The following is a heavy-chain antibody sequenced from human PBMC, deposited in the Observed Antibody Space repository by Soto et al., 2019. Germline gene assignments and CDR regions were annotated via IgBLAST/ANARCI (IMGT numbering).Heavy chain of an antibody. J-gene: IGHJ6*02. V-gene: IGHV3-30*18. CDR1: GFTFSSYG. CDR2: ISYDGSNK. Sequence: GGSLRLSCAASGFTFSSYGMHWVRQAPGKGLEWVAVISYDGSNKYYADSVKGRFTISRDNSKNTLYLQMNSLRAEDTAVYYCAKDLGYGDYYYYGMDVWGQGTTVTVSS. D-gene: IGHD4-17*01. CDR3: AKDLGYGDYYYYGMDV.